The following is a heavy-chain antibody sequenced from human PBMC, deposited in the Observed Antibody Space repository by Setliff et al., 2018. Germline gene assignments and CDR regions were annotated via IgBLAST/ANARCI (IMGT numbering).Heavy chain of an antibody. CDR3: AKYTMAGPITGYYGVDV. D-gene: IGHD3-16*01. V-gene: IGHV3-23*01. CDR1: GFSFSSFA. CDR2: VGDSNSIT. Sequence: HPGGSLRLSCAASGFSFSSFAMTWIRQAPGKALEWVSSVGDSNSITYYPDSAKGRFTISRDNSKNTLYLQMTSLRAEDTAVYHCAKYTMAGPITGYYGVDVWGPGTTVTVSS. J-gene: IGHJ6*02.